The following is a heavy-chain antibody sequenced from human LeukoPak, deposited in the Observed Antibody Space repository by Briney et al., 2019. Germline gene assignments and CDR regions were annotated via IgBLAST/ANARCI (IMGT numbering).Heavy chain of an antibody. V-gene: IGHV1-69*04. CDR3: ARDLPGEMATPGGDWFDP. D-gene: IGHD5-24*01. CDR2: IIPIFGIA. J-gene: IGHJ5*02. CDR1: GGTFSSYA. Sequence: SVKVSCKASGGTFSSYAISWVRQAPGQGLEWMGRIIPIFGIANYAQKFQGRVTITADKSTSTAYMELSSLRSEDTAVYYCARDLPGEMATPGGDWFDPWGQGTLVTVSS.